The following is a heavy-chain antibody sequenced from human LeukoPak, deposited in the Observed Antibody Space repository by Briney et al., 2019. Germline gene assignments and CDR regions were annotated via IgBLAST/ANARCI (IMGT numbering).Heavy chain of an antibody. D-gene: IGHD3-22*01. CDR2: LYDSGST. CDR3: ARLKDDSSGYYYGWYYFDY. J-gene: IGHJ4*02. Sequence: PSETLSLTCTVSGGSISSSSYYWDWIRQPPGRGLEWIGNLYDSGSTHYNPSLRSRVTISADTSKNQFSLKLSSVTAADTAVYYCARLKDDSSGYYYGWYYFDYWGQGTLVTVSS. V-gene: IGHV4-39*01. CDR1: GGSISSSSYY.